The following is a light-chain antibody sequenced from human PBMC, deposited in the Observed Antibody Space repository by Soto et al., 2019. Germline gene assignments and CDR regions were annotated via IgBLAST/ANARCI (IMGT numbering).Light chain of an antibody. CDR3: QKYGSSPWT. CDR2: GTY. V-gene: IGKV3-20*01. Sequence: EVVWPQSPATLSLSPVERASLSGRASQSVSSCLAWFKQKPGQVPRLLISGTYARATGIPDRFSASWSGTDFTLTIRRLEPEECAVYDGQKYGSSPWTGGQGTQVDIK. J-gene: IGKJ1*01. CDR1: QSVSSC.